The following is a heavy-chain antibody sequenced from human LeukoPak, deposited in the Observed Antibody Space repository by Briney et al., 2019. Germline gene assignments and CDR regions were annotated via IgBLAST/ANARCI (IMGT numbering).Heavy chain of an antibody. D-gene: IGHD4-23*01. V-gene: IGHV3-23*01. CDR2: ISGSGGST. CDR3: AKDYGGNAGYFDY. Sequence: ETGGSLRLSCAASGFTFSSYAMSWVRQPPGKGLELVSAISGSGGSTYYADSVKGRSTISRDNSKNTLCLQMNSLRAEDTAIYYCAKDYGGNAGYFDYWGQGTLVTVSS. CDR1: GFTFSSYA. J-gene: IGHJ4*02.